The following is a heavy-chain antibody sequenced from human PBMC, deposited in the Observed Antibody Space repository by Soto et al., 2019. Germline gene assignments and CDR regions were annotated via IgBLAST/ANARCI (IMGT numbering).Heavy chain of an antibody. CDR3: ARGLEYFQH. V-gene: IGHV4-34*01. CDR2: ITNSGYT. CDR1: NGSFSGYN. J-gene: IGHJ1*01. Sequence: SETLSLTCDVFNGSFSGYNWSWIRQPPGKGLEWIGEITNSGYTNYNPSLKNRVTILIDRSKNHFSLKVTSVTAADTAVYYCARGLEYFQHWGQGTLVTISS.